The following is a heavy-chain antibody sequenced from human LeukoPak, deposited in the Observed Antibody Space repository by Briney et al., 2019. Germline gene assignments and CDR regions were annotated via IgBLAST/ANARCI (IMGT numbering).Heavy chain of an antibody. CDR2: ISWNSGSI. V-gene: IGHV3-9*01. Sequence: GGSLRLSCAGSGFIFNNYAMHWVRQPPGKGLEWVSGISWNSGSIDYADSVKGRFTISRDNAKNPLYLQMNSLRVEDTAFYYCAKDNRRHYTSGPNPDSLHWGQGALDTVSS. CDR3: AKDNRRHYTSGPNPDSLH. CDR1: GFIFNNYA. J-gene: IGHJ4*02. D-gene: IGHD6-19*01.